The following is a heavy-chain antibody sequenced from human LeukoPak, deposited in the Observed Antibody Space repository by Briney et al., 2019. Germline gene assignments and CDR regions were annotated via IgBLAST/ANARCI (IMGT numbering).Heavy chain of an antibody. V-gene: IGHV4-4*07. D-gene: IGHD4-11*01. CDR3: ARDRLTTESEYYFDY. CDR1: GFTFSSYA. Sequence: PGGSLRLSCAASGFTFSSYAMSWVRQPAGKGLEWIGRIFPSGRTNYNPSLKSRVTMSLDTSQNQFSLKLRSVTAADTAVYYCARDRLTTESEYYFDYWGQGTLVTVSS. CDR2: IFPSGRT. J-gene: IGHJ4*02.